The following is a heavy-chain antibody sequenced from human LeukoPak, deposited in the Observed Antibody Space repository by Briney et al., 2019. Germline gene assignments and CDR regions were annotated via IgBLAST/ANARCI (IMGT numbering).Heavy chain of an antibody. V-gene: IGHV1-2*02. CDR1: GYTFTGYY. CDR3: ARQWLDYYYYYYMDV. Sequence: ASVKVSCKASGYTFTGYYMHWVRQAPGQGLEWMGWINPNSGGTNYAQKFQGRVTMTRDTSISTAYMELSRLRSDDTAVYYCARQWLDYYYYYYMDVWGKGTTVTISS. D-gene: IGHD6-19*01. CDR2: INPNSGGT. J-gene: IGHJ6*03.